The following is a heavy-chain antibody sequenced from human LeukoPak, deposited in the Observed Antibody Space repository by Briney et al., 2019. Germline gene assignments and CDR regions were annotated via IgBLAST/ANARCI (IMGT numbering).Heavy chain of an antibody. CDR3: AKDHSGTYSYYFDY. CDR1: GFTSSSYG. D-gene: IGHD1-26*01. CDR2: IRYDGSNK. V-gene: IGHV3-30*02. Sequence: GGSLRLSCAASGFTSSSYGMHWVRQAPGKGLEWVAFIRYDGSNKYYADSVKGRFTISRDNSKNTLYLQMNSLRAEDTAVYFCAKDHSGTYSYYFDYWGQGTLVTVSS. J-gene: IGHJ4*02.